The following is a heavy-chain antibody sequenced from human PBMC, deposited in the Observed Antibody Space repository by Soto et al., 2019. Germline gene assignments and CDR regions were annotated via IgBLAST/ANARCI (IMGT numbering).Heavy chain of an antibody. CDR1: GGTFSSYT. CDR2: IIPFLGIA. V-gene: IGHV1-69*02. Sequence: QVQLVQSGAEVKKPGSSVKVSCKASGGTFSSYTISWVRQAPGQGLEWMGRIIPFLGIANYAQKFQGRVTITADKSTSTAYMELSSLRSEDTAVYYCASPPAPGIAVAGLGYWGQGTLVTVSS. J-gene: IGHJ4*02. CDR3: ASPPAPGIAVAGLGY. D-gene: IGHD6-19*01.